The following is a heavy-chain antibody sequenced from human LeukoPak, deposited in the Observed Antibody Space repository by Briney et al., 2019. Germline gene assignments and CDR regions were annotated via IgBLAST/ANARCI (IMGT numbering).Heavy chain of an antibody. CDR3: ARAGSCYYYYYMDV. Sequence: GGSLRLSCAASGFTFSSYSMNWVRQAPGKGLEWVSYISSSSDTIYYADSVKGRFTISRDNAQNSLYLQMNSLGAEDTAVYYCARAGSCYYYYYMDVWGKRPTVTVS. V-gene: IGHV3-48*01. D-gene: IGHD3-10*01. CDR1: GFTFSSYS. J-gene: IGHJ6*03. CDR2: ISSSSDTI.